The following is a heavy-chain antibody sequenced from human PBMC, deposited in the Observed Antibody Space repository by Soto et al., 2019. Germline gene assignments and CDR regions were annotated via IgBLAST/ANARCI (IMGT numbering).Heavy chain of an antibody. J-gene: IGHJ2*01. Sequence: EVQLVESGGAFVQPGGSLRLSCAASGFTFSSYAIHWVRQAPGKGLEYVSAVSSNGVSTYYANSVKGRFTISRDNSQNTVYLQMGSLRTEDMVVYYCARKGSATTASNWYFDLWGRGTLVTVSS. CDR3: ARKGSATTASNWYFDL. V-gene: IGHV3-64*01. CDR1: GFTFSSYA. D-gene: IGHD2-15*01. CDR2: VSSNGVST.